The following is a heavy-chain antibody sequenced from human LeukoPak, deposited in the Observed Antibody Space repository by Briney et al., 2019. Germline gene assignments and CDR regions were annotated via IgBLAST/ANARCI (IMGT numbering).Heavy chain of an antibody. CDR3: ARESQSAYYFDSSGYEDAFDI. Sequence: GGSLRLSCAASGFTFSSFAMSWVRQAPGEGLEWVSAMSGSGGMTYSADSVKGRFTISRDNAKNSLYLQMNSLRAEDTAVYYCARESQSAYYFDSSGYEDAFDIWGQGTMVTVSS. CDR2: MSGSGGMT. J-gene: IGHJ3*02. D-gene: IGHD3-22*01. V-gene: IGHV3-23*01. CDR1: GFTFSSFA.